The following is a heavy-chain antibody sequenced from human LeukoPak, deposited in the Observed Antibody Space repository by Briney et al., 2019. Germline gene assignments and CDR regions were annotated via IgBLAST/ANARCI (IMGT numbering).Heavy chain of an antibody. CDR1: GGSFSDYY. CDR2: INHSGST. CDR3: ARGRTYYYGSGSYRSEYFQH. Sequence: SETLSLTCAVYGGSFSDYYWSWIRQPPGKGLEWIGEINHSGSTNYNPSLKSRVTISVDTSKNQFSLKLSSVTAADTAVYYCARGRTYYYGSGSYRSEYFQHWGQGTLVTVSS. D-gene: IGHD3-10*01. J-gene: IGHJ1*01. V-gene: IGHV4-34*01.